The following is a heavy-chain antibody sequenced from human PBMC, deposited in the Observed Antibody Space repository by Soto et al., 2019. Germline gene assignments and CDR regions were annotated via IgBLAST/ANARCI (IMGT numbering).Heavy chain of an antibody. Sequence: GGSLRLSCAASGFTFSSYWMSWVRQAPGKGLEWVANIKQDGSEKYYVDSVKGRFTISRDNAKNSLYLQMNSLRAEDTAVYYCARRPRVPYYDILTGYSKDYYYYYMDVWGKGTTVTVSS. CDR1: GFTFSSYW. CDR2: IKQDGSEK. J-gene: IGHJ6*03. V-gene: IGHV3-7*01. CDR3: ARRPRVPYYDILTGYSKDYYYYYMDV. D-gene: IGHD3-9*01.